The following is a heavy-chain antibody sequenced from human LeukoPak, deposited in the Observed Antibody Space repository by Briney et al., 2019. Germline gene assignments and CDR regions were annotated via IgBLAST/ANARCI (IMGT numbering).Heavy chain of an antibody. CDR1: GYTFTSYA. D-gene: IGHD3-10*01. CDR3: ARDRNGKGSGSYSSDY. J-gene: IGHJ4*02. Sequence: SVKVSCKASGYTFTSYAISWVRQAPGQGLEWMGGIIPIFGTTNYAQKFQGRVTITADKSTSTAYMELSSLRSEDTAVYYCARDRNGKGSGSYSSDYWGQGTLVTVSS. CDR2: IIPIFGTT. V-gene: IGHV1-69*06.